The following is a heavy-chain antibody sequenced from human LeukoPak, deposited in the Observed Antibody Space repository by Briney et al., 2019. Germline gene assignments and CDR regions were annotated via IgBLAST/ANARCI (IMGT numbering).Heavy chain of an antibody. Sequence: PGGPLRLSCAASGFTLSRYSMNWLRHAPGKGLEWVSYFSSSSCNIYYADSVKGRFTISRANAKNPMYLQMNSLRAEDTAVYYCARYPGRGYSYGPDYMDVWGKGTTVTVSS. V-gene: IGHV3-48*01. CDR3: ARYPGRGYSYGPDYMDV. D-gene: IGHD5-18*01. CDR2: FSSSSCNI. CDR1: GFTLSRYS. J-gene: IGHJ6*03.